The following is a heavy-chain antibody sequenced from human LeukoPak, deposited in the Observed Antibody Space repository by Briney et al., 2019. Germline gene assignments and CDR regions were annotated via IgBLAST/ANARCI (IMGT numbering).Heavy chain of an antibody. J-gene: IGHJ4*02. CDR3: TRDKGPSADRTAFDF. CDR1: GGYISTYY. CDR2: VYYSGST. Sequence: SETLSLTCSVSGGYISTYYWSWIRQPPGRGLEWIGYVYYSGSTNYNPSLKSRVTMSVDASKNQFSLQLRSVTPADTAVYYCTRDKGPSADRTAFDFWGQGTLVTVSS. V-gene: IGHV4-59*01. D-gene: IGHD2-2*01.